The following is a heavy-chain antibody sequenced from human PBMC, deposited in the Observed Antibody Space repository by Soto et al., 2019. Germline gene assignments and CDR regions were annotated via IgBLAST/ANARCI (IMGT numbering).Heavy chain of an antibody. CDR2: ISAYNGNT. CDR3: ARERGAGVGILYAGDYYYGLDV. J-gene: IGHJ6*02. D-gene: IGHD2-8*01. V-gene: IGHV1-18*04. CDR1: GYTFTSYG. Sequence: ASVKVSFKASGYTFTSYGISWVRQAPGQGLEWMGWISAYNGNTKYAQKLQGRVTMTTDTPTSTAYMELRRLRSDGTAVYYCARERGAGVGILYAGDYYYGLDVWGQGTTVTVSS.